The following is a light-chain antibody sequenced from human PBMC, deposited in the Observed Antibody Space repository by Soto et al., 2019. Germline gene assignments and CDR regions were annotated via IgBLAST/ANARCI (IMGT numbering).Light chain of an antibody. CDR3: QQYNSYWT. CDR1: QSISSW. Sequence: DIQMTQSTSTLSASVGDRVTITCRASQSISSWLAWYQQKPGKAPKLLIYDASSLESGVPSRFSGSGSGTEFTLTISSLQPDDFATYYCQQYNSYWTFGQGAKV. V-gene: IGKV1-5*01. J-gene: IGKJ1*01. CDR2: DAS.